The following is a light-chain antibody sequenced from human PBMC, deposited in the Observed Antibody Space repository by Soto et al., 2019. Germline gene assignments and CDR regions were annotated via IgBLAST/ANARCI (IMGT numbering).Light chain of an antibody. Sequence: EVVLTQSPATLSLSPGERATLSCRASQSININLGWYQQKPGQPPRLLIYDASNRAPGIPDRFSGSGSGTDFTLTISGLEPDDFAVYYCQQRSHWPPLTFGGGTKVEIK. J-gene: IGKJ4*01. V-gene: IGKV3-11*01. CDR2: DAS. CDR3: QQRSHWPPLT. CDR1: QSININ.